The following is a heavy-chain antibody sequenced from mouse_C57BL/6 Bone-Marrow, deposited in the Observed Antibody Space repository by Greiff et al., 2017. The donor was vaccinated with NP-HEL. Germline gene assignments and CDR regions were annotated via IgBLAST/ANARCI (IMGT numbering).Heavy chain of an antibody. CDR1: GYTFTGYW. J-gene: IGHJ4*01. Sequence: QVQLKQSGAELMKPGASVKLSCKATGYTFTGYWIEWVKQRPGHGLEWIGEILPGRGSTNYNEKFKGKATFTADTSSNTAYMQLSSLTTEDSAIYYCARDEPYGNYAMDYWGQGTSVTVSS. CDR3: ARDEPYGNYAMDY. CDR2: ILPGRGST. V-gene: IGHV1-9*01. D-gene: IGHD2-1*01.